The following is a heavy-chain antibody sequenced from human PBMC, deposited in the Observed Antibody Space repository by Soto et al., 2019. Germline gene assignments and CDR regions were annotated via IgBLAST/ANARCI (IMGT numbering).Heavy chain of an antibody. CDR2: IYPGDSDT. Sequence: PGESLKISCKGSGYSFTTYWIGWVRQMPGKGLEWMGIIYPGDSDTRYSPSFQGQVTISADKSISTAYLQWSSLKASDTDMYYCATGGYCSSTSCYNFFDYWGQGTLVTVSS. J-gene: IGHJ4*02. V-gene: IGHV5-51*01. CDR1: GYSFTTYW. CDR3: ATGGYCSSTSCYNFFDY. D-gene: IGHD2-2*02.